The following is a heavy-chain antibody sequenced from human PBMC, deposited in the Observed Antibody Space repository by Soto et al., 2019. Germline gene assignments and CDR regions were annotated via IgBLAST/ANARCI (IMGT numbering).Heavy chain of an antibody. D-gene: IGHD3-10*01. J-gene: IGHJ5*02. Sequence: SGSTLVNPTQTLTLDCTFWGFPLPTSGVDVGRIRQPPGKALERLALIYWDDDKRYSPSLKSRLTITKDTSKNQVVLTMTNMDPVDTATYYCIHSSITMLRVVKGDNWFAPWVQGTLVTVSS. V-gene: IGHV2-5*02. CDR2: IYWDDDK. CDR3: IHSSITMLRVVKGDNWFAP. CDR1: GFPLPTSGVD.